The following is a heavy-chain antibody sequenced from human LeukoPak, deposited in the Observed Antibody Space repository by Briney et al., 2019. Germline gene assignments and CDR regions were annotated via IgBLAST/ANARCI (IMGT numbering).Heavy chain of an antibody. D-gene: IGHD3-22*01. CDR2: IYTSGST. J-gene: IGHJ4*02. CDR3: ASFPLNYDSSGYYSFFDY. CDR1: GGSISSYY. V-gene: IGHV4-4*07. Sequence: SETLSLTCTVSGGSISSYYWSWIRQPAGKGLEWIGRIYTSGSTNYNPSLKSRVTMSVDTSKNQFSLKLSSVTAADTAVYYCASFPLNYDSSGYYSFFDYWGQGTLVTVSS.